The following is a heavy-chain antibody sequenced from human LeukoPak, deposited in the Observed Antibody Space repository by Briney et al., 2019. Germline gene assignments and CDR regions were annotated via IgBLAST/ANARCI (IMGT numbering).Heavy chain of an antibody. CDR2: IIPIFGTA. V-gene: IGHV1-69*13. J-gene: IGHJ4*02. CDR3: ARMGKGSSWSAFDY. CDR1: GYTFTGYY. Sequence: GASVKVSCKASGYTFTGYYMHWVRQAPGQGLEWMGGIIPIFGTANYAQKFQGRVTITADESTSTAYMELSSLRSDDTAVYYCARMGKGSSWSAFDYWGQGTLVTVSS. D-gene: IGHD6-13*01.